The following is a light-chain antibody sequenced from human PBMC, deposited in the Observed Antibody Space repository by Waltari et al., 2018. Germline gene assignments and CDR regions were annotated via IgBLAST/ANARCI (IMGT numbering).Light chain of an antibody. Sequence: EIVLTQSPGTASLSPGERVTLPCRASQSVGSSSLAWYQQKPGQAHRLVMHRASRRATGIPDRFSGSGSGTDFSLTISRLEPEDFAVYYCQQHGTLPATFGQGTKVEIK. J-gene: IGKJ1*01. CDR3: QQHGTLPAT. V-gene: IGKV3-20*01. CDR1: QSVGSSS. CDR2: RAS.